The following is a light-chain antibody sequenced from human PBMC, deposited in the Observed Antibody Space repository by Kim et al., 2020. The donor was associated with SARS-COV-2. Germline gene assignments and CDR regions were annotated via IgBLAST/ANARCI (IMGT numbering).Light chain of an antibody. V-gene: IGKV1-17*01. Sequence: DIQMTQSPSSLSASVGDRVTITCRASQDIGNDLGWYQQSPGRAPKRLIYGASNLQSGVPSRFSGSGSETEFTLTINSLQPEEFATYFCLQHRTYPITFGQGTRLEIK. CDR1: QDIGND. CDR2: GAS. J-gene: IGKJ5*01. CDR3: LQHRTYPIT.